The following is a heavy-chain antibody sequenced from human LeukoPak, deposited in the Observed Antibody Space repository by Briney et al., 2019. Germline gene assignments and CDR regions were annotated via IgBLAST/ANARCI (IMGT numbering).Heavy chain of an antibody. CDR2: IYYSGST. CDR3: ASMVRGAALDY. J-gene: IGHJ4*02. CDR1: GGSISSYY. Sequence: PSETLSLTCTASGGSISSYYWSWIRQPPGKGLGWIGYIYYSGSTNYNPSLKSRVTISVDTSKNQFSLKLSSVTAADTAVYYCASMVRGAALDYWGQGTLVTVSS. D-gene: IGHD3-10*01. V-gene: IGHV4-59*08.